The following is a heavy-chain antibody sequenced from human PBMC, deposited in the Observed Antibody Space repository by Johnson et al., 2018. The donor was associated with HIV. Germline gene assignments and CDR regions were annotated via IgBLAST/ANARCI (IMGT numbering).Heavy chain of an antibody. CDR1: GFTFSGYP. CDR2: ISYDGTNK. D-gene: IGHD2-21*01. V-gene: IGHV3-30*14. Sequence: QVQLVESGGGVVQPGRFLRLSCAASGFTFSGYPMHWVRQAPGKGLEWVAVISYDGTNKYYADSVKGRFTISRDSSWNTLSLQMKSLSAEDTAVYYCARGGGCGGDCYSGYDAFDIWGQGTMVTVSS. J-gene: IGHJ3*02. CDR3: ARGGGCGGDCYSGYDAFDI.